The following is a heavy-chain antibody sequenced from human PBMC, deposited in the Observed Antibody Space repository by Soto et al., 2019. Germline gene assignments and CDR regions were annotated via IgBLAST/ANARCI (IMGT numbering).Heavy chain of an antibody. CDR3: ARGLILWFGEVSRRGGYYDCVDV. V-gene: IGHV4-34*01. D-gene: IGHD3-10*01. CDR2: INDSGDS. J-gene: IGHJ6*03. CDR1: GGSFSGYQ. Sequence: QVQLQQWGAGLLKPSETLSLTCAVYGGSFSGYQWSWIRQTPGKGLEWIGGINDSGDSNYNPSLTRPVTILADSTKKAISLRLSSVSAAGTGVYYCARGLILWFGEVSRRGGYYDCVDVWGTGPTVTVSS.